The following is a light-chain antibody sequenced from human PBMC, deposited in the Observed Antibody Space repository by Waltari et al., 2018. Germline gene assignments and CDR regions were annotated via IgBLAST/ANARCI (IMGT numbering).Light chain of an antibody. V-gene: IGLV1-44*01. CDR1: SSNIGSNT. CDR2: SNN. CDR3: AAWDDSLNGLYV. Sequence: QSVLTQPPSASGTPGQRVTISCSGSSSNIGSNTVTWYQQLPGTAPKLLIYSNNQRPSGCPDRFYCSKAGTSASLASRGLQSEDEADYYCAAWDDSLNGLYVFGTGTKVTVL. J-gene: IGLJ1*01.